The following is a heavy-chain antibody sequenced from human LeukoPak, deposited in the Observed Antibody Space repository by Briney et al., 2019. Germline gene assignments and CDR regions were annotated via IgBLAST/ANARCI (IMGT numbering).Heavy chain of an antibody. CDR1: GFTFRSYA. Sequence: GGSLRLSCAASGFTFRSYAMSWVRQAPGKGLEWVSGISGSGDNTYYADSVKGRFTISRDNSKNTLSLQMNSLRAEDTAVYYCAKDNRATMIEVLISYYFDYWGQGTLVTVSS. D-gene: IGHD3-22*01. J-gene: IGHJ4*02. CDR3: AKDNRATMIEVLISYYFDY. CDR2: ISGSGDNT. V-gene: IGHV3-23*01.